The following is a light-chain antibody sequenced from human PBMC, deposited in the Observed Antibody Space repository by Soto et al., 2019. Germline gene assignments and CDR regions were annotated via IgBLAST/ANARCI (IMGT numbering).Light chain of an antibody. J-gene: IGKJ1*01. CDR3: QQYGSSGT. CDR1: QSISNR. Sequence: DIQMTQSPSTLSASVGDGVTITCRASQSISNRLAWYQQRPGKAPKYLIYDASTLDSGAPSRFSGSGSGTEFTLTISRLEPEDFAVYYCQQYGSSGTFGQGTKVDI. CDR2: DAS. V-gene: IGKV1-5*01.